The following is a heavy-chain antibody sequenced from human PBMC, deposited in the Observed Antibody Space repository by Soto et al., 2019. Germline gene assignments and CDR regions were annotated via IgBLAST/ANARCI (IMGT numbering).Heavy chain of an antibody. CDR2: IYHTGTT. V-gene: IGHV4-39*01. Sequence: PSETLSLTCTVSGASISSSSYHWGWIRQPPGKGLEWIGSIYHTGTTYYNPSLKSRVTISVDTSKNQLSLELKFVTAADTAVYYCARHIAHYDILTGSNDYWGQGTLVTVSS. D-gene: IGHD3-9*01. J-gene: IGHJ4*02. CDR3: ARHIAHYDILTGSNDY. CDR1: GASISSSSYH.